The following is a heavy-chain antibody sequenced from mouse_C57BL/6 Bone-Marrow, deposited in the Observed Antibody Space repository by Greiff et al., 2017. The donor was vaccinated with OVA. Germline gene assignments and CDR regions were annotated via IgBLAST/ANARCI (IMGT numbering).Heavy chain of an antibody. CDR3: VRDDVYWDFDF. D-gene: IGHD2-3*01. CDR1: GFSFNTYA. J-gene: IGHJ1*03. Sequence: EVQLVESGGGLVQPKGSLKLSCAASGFSFNTYAMNWVRQAPGKGLEWVARIRSKSNNYATYYADSVKDSFTITRDDSESMLYLQMNNLKTEDTSMYCCVRDDVYWDFDFWGRGNAVTVSS. V-gene: IGHV10-1*01. CDR2: IRSKSNNYAT.